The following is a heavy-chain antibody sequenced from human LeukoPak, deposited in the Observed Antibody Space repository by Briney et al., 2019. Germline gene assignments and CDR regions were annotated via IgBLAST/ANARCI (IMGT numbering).Heavy chain of an antibody. D-gene: IGHD1-14*01. CDR2: ICYSGST. V-gene: IGHV4-39*05. J-gene: IGHJ5*02. CDR1: GGSISSSSYC. CDR3: AGTGNYIPEDWFDP. Sequence: PSETPSLTCTVSGGSISSSSYCWGWIRQPPGKGLEWIGSICYSGSTFYNPSLKSRVTLSVDTSKNQFSLKLSSVTAADTAVYYCAGTGNYIPEDWFDPWGQGTLVTVSS.